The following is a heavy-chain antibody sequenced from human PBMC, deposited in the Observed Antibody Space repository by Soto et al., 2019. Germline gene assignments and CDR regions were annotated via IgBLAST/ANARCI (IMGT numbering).Heavy chain of an antibody. D-gene: IGHD2-2*03. CDR2: IWYDGSNK. J-gene: IGHJ4*02. CDR1: GFTFSSYG. Sequence: PGGSLRLSCAASGFTFSSYGMHWVRQAPGKGLEWVAVIWYDGSNKYYADSVKGRFTISRDNSKNTLYLQMNSLRAEDTAVYYCARDLHRCGYSLDYWGQGTLVTVSS. CDR3: ARDLHRCGYSLDY. V-gene: IGHV3-33*01.